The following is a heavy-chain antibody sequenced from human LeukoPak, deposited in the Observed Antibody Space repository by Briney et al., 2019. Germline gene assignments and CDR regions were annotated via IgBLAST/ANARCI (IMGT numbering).Heavy chain of an antibody. CDR3: ARGNFDYIWGTCRYDNHPAY. V-gene: IGHV3-30-3*01. Sequence: GGSLRLSCTGSGFTFSNYALHWVRQAPGKGLEWVAIISFDGNNQHYPDAVKGRFTISRDNSKSTLYLQMSDLGTDDTATYYCARGNFDYIWGTCRYDNHPAYWGQGTLVIVSS. J-gene: IGHJ4*02. CDR2: ISFDGNNQ. D-gene: IGHD3-16*02. CDR1: GFTFSNYA.